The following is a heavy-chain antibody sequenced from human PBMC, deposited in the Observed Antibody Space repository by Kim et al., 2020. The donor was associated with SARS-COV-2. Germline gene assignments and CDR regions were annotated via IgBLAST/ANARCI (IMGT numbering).Heavy chain of an antibody. Sequence: RHADSVKGRFTTPRDNAKNTLFLQMNRLRAEDTAVYYCARGSGSYSYYWGQGTLVTVSS. CDR3: ARGSGSYSYY. V-gene: IGHV3-74*01. D-gene: IGHD1-26*01. J-gene: IGHJ4*02.